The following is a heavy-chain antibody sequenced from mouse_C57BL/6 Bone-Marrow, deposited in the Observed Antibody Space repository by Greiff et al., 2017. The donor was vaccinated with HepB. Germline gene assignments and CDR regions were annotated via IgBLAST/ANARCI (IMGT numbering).Heavy chain of an antibody. V-gene: IGHV5-12*01. CDR1: GFTFSDYY. CDR3: ARRSGYYAMDY. Sequence: DVMLVESGGGLVQPGGSLKLSCAASGFTFSDYYMYWVRQTPEKRLEWVAYISNGGGSTYYPDTVKGRFTISRDNAKNTLYLQMSRLKSEDTAMYYCARRSGYYAMDYWGQGTSVTVSS. J-gene: IGHJ4*01. CDR2: ISNGGGST.